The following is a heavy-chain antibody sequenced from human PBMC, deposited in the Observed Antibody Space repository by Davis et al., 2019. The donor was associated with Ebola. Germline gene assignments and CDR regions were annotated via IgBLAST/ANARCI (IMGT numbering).Heavy chain of an antibody. Sequence: GASLKISCAASGFTVSSNYMSWVRQAPGKGLEWVGRVRSKANFYETSYGASVRGRFIISRDDSKKMAYLQMNSLQTGDTAIYYCTVRFDYWGRGTLVTVSS. J-gene: IGHJ4*02. CDR3: TVRFDY. V-gene: IGHV3-73*01. CDR1: GFTVSSNY. CDR2: VRSKANFYET.